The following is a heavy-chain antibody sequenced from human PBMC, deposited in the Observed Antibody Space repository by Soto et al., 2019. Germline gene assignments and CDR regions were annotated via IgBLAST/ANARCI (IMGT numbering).Heavy chain of an antibody. CDR1: GFTFDDYA. CDR3: ANLPLYGSGFDC. CDR2: INWNGDAT. V-gene: IGHV3-9*01. D-gene: IGHD3-10*01. J-gene: IGHJ4*02. Sequence: EVQLVDSGGGLVQPGRSLRLSCAASGFTFDDYAIHWVRQEPGKGLEWVSGINWNGDATGYADSVKGRFTISRDNAKNSLYLQMNSLTTEDTAVYYCANLPLYGSGFDCWGQGTLVTVSS.